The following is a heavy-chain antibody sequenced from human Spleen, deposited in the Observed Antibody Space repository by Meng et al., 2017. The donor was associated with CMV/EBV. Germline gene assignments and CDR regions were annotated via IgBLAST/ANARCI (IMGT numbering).Heavy chain of an antibody. D-gene: IGHD3-10*01. CDR1: GGSISSYY. Sequence: VSGGSISSYYWSWIRQPPGKGLEWIGYIYYSGSTNYNPSLKSRVTISVDTSKNQFSLKLSSVTAADTAVYYCARDSMVRGVGDNWFDPWGQGTLVTVSS. CDR3: ARDSMVRGVGDNWFDP. J-gene: IGHJ5*02. V-gene: IGHV4-59*01. CDR2: IYYSGST.